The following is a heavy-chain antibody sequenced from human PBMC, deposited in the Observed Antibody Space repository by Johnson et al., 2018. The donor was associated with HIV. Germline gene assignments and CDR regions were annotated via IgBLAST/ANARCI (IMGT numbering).Heavy chain of an antibody. J-gene: IGHJ3*02. CDR3: ARFRVGAFDI. D-gene: IGHD1-26*01. Sequence: EMQLVESGGGLVQPGGSLILSCAASGFTFSSYAMSWVRQAPGKGLEWVSAISGSGGSTYYADSVKGRFTISRDNSKNALYLQMNSLRAEDTAVYYCARFRVGAFDIWGQGTMVTVSS. V-gene: IGHV3-23*04. CDR2: ISGSGGST. CDR1: GFTFSSYA.